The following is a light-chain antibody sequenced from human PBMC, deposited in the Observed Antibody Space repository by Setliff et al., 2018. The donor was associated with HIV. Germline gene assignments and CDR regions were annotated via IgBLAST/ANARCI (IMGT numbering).Light chain of an antibody. CDR2: DVN. CDR3: CSYAGPTSFDV. J-gene: IGLJ1*01. CDR1: SSDVGGYNY. V-gene: IGLV2-23*02. Sequence: QSALTQPASVSGSPGQSITISCTGTSSDVGGYNYVSWYQHRPGNAPKLIIYDVNKRPSGVSARFSGSKSGNTASLTISALQAGDEADYYCCSYAGPTSFDVFGTGTRSPS.